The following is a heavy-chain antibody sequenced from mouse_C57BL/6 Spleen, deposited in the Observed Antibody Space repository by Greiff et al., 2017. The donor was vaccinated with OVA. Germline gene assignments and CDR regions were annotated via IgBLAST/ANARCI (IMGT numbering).Heavy chain of an antibody. CDR3: ARGANWDDYFDY. CDR1: GYTFTSYW. CDR2: INPSNGGT. D-gene: IGHD4-1*01. Sequence: QVQLKQPGTELVKPGASVKLSCKASGYTFTSYWMHWVKQRPGQGLEWIGNINPSNGGTNYNEKFKSKATLTVDKSSSTAYMQLSSLTSEDSAVYYCARGANWDDYFDYWGQGTTLTVSS. V-gene: IGHV1-53*01. J-gene: IGHJ2*01.